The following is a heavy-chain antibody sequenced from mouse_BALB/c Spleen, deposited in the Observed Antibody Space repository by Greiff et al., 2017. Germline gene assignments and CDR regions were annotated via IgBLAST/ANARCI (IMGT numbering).Heavy chain of an antibody. Sequence: EVQRVESWGGLVKPGGSLKLSCAASGFTFSSYAMSWVRQSPEKRLEWVAEISSGGSYTYYPDTVTGRFTISRDNAKNTLYLEMSSLRSEDTAMYYCARDDGNMDYWGQGTSVTVSS. CDR2: ISSGGSYT. CDR3: ARDDGNMDY. V-gene: IGHV5-9-4*01. CDR1: GFTFSSYA. D-gene: IGHD2-1*01. J-gene: IGHJ4*01.